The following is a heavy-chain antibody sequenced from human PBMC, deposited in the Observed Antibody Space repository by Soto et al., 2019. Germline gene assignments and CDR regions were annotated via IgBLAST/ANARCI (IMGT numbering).Heavy chain of an antibody. Sequence: SETLSLTCTVSGSSVTSYYWSCIRQPPGKPLEWIGTLYYSGSATYNPSLKSRVTISVDTSKNQFSLKLGSVTAADTAVYFCARALYGSGVLDVWGQGTTVTVSS. D-gene: IGHD3-10*01. CDR2: LYYSGSA. CDR3: ARALYGSGVLDV. J-gene: IGHJ6*02. V-gene: IGHV4-59*02. CDR1: GSSVTSYY.